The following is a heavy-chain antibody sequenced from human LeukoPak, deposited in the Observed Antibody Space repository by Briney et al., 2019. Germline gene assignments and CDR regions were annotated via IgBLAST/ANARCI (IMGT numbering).Heavy chain of an antibody. V-gene: IGHV1-2*02. CDR2: INPNSGGT. CDR3: ARDRRDNYYDSSGYVD. CDR1: GYTFTGYY. Sequence: ASVKVSCKASGYTFTGYYMHWVRQAPGQGLAWMGWINPNSGGTNYAQKFQGRVTMTRDTSISTAYMELSRLRSDDTAVYYCARDRRDNYYDSSGYVDWGQGTLVTVSS. D-gene: IGHD3-22*01. J-gene: IGHJ4*02.